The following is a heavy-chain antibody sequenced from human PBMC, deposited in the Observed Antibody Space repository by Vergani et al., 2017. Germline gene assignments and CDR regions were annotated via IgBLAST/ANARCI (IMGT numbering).Heavy chain of an antibody. Sequence: QMQLQESGPGLVKASETLSLTCTVPGDSIFSRSYYWGWIRQPPGKGLEWIGSIYNSGNGDSSSSLKSRVTISADPSKNQFSLRRTSVTAADTAVYYCARGKYYSDRTAHFRGKYFDVWGRGALVAVPS. CDR1: GDSIFSRSYY. CDR3: ARGKYYSDRTAHFRGKYFDV. J-gene: IGHJ2*01. D-gene: IGHD3-16*01. CDR2: IYNSGNG. V-gene: IGHV4-39*01.